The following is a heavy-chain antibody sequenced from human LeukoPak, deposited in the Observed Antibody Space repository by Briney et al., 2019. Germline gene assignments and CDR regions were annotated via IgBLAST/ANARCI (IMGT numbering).Heavy chain of an antibody. V-gene: IGHV3-53*01. D-gene: IGHD3-22*01. CDR2: ICSGGST. Sequence: PGGSLRLSCAASGFTVSSNYMSWVRQAPGKGLEWVSVICSGGSTYYADSVKGRFTISRDNSKNTLYLQMNSLRAEDTAVYYCAKDRLSSYYYELDAFDIWGQGTMVTVSS. CDR3: AKDRLSSYYYELDAFDI. CDR1: GFTVSSNY. J-gene: IGHJ3*02.